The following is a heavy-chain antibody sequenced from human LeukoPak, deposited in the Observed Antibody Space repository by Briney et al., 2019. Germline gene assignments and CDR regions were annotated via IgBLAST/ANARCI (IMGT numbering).Heavy chain of an antibody. CDR1: GFTFSSYA. D-gene: IGHD3-3*01. CDR3: AKDGLQFGVVIGLFDY. CDR2: ISGSGGST. Sequence: PGGSLGLSCAASGFTFSSYAMSWVRQAPGKGLEWVSAISGSGGSTYYADSVKGRFTISRDNSKNTLYLQMNSLRAEDTAVYYCAKDGLQFGVVIGLFDYWGQGTLVTVSS. J-gene: IGHJ4*02. V-gene: IGHV3-23*01.